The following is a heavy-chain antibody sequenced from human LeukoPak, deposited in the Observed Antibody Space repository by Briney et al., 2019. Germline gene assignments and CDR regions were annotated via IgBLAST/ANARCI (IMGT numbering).Heavy chain of an antibody. J-gene: IGHJ6*03. CDR2: IDSGDIT. V-gene: IGHV3-23*01. CDR1: GFTFSSYA. CDR3: AKLGGQEVYNYYVGV. D-gene: IGHD3-16*01. Sequence: GGSLRLSCAASGFTFSSYAMHWVRQAPGKGLEWVSGIDSGDITYYANSVKGCFTISRDNSKNTLYLQMNSLRAEDTAVYYCAKLGGQEVYNYYVGVWGKGTTVAVSS.